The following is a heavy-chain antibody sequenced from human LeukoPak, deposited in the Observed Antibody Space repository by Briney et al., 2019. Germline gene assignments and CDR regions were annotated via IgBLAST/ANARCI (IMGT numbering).Heavy chain of an antibody. CDR3: ARVGLDSRGFDP. Sequence: PSETLSLTCTVSGGSISSYYWSWIRQPPGKGLEWIGYIYYSGSTNYNPSLKSRVTISVDTSKNQFSLKLSSVTAADTAVYYCARVGLDSRGFDPWGQGTLVTVSS. CDR2: IYYSGST. CDR1: GGSISSYY. J-gene: IGHJ5*02. V-gene: IGHV4-59*01.